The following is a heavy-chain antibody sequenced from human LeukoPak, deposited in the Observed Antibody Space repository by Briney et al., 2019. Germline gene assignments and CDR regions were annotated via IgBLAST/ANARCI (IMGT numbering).Heavy chain of an antibody. CDR3: ARDFYCGGDCYSGAFDI. CDR1: GFTFSSYS. CDR2: ISSSSSYI. Sequence: GGSLRLSCAASGFTFSSYSMNWVRQAPGKGLEWVSSISSSSSYIYYADSVEGRFTISRDNAKNSLYLQMNSLRAEDTAVYYCARDFYCGGDCYSGAFDIRGQGTMVTVSS. V-gene: IGHV3-21*01. J-gene: IGHJ3*02. D-gene: IGHD2-21*02.